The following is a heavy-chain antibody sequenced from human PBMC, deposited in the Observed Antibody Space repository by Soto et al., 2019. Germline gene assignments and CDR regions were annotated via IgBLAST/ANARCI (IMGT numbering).Heavy chain of an antibody. D-gene: IGHD3-22*01. CDR2: IKSKTDGGTT. Sequence: DCQAPGKGLEWVGRIKSKTDGGTTDYAAPVKGRFTISRDDSKNTLYLQMNSLKTEDTAVYYCTKDPVTMTVAVPPSGWGQGT. CDR3: TKDPVTMTVAVPPSG. J-gene: IGHJ4*02. V-gene: IGHV3-15*07.